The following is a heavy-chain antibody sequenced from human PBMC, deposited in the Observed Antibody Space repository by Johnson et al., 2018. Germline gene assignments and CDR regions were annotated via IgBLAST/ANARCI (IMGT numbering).Heavy chain of an antibody. J-gene: IGHJ6*02. D-gene: IGHD3-10*01. CDR3: ARDMTMVRGVISDSGRDV. CDR1: GGSISSYY. V-gene: IGHV4-59*01. Sequence: QVQLQESGPGLVKPSETLSLNCTVSGGSISSYYWSWIRQPPGTGLEWIGYIYYSGSTNYNPSLQSRVTISVDTSKNQFALKLSSVAAADTAVYYCARDMTMVRGVISDSGRDVWGHGTTVIVSS. CDR2: IYYSGST.